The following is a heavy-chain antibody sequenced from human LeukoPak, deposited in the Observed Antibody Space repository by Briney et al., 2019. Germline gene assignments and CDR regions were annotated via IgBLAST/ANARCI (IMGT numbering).Heavy chain of an antibody. CDR2: IYSGGST. Sequence: GGSLRLSCAASGFTFSIATMTWVRQAPGKGLEWVSVIYSGGSTYYADSVKGRFTISRDNSKNTLYLQMNSLRAEDTAVYYCARDSSGPYYYYYYGIDVWGQGTTVTVSS. D-gene: IGHD3-22*01. CDR1: GFTFSIAT. J-gene: IGHJ6*02. V-gene: IGHV3-66*01. CDR3: ARDSSGPYYYYYYGIDV.